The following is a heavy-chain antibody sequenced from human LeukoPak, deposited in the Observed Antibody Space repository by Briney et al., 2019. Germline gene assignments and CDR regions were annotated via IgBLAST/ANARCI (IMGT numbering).Heavy chain of an antibody. V-gene: IGHV4-59*07. CDR1: GGSISSYY. CDR3: AGGDIAAAGTFDY. J-gene: IGHJ4*02. CDR2: IYYSWST. D-gene: IGHD6-13*01. Sequence: SDTLSLTCTVSGGSISSYYWSWIRQPPGKGLEGIGYIYYSWSTNYNPSLKSRVTISVDTSKNQFSLKLSSVTAADTAVYYCAGGDIAAAGTFDYWGQGTLVTVSS.